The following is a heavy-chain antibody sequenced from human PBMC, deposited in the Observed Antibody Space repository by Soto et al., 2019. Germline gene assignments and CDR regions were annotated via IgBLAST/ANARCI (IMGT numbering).Heavy chain of an antibody. D-gene: IGHD5-18*01. CDR1: GGSISSYY. CDR3: ATIPVDTYMIYWSDP. J-gene: IGHJ5*02. V-gene: IGHV4-59*01. Sequence: SETLSLTCTVSGGSISSYYWSWIRQPPGKGLEWIGYIYYSGSTNYNPSLKGRATISVDTSKNQFSLKLRSVTAGDTAVYYCATIPVDTYMIYWSDPWGQGTLVTVSS. CDR2: IYYSGST.